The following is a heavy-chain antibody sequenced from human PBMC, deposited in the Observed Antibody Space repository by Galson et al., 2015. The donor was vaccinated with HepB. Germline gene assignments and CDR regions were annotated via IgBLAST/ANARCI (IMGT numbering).Heavy chain of an antibody. J-gene: IGHJ3*02. Sequence: SLRLSCAASAFTFSNYAMHWVRQAPGKGLEWMALISYDGSNKYYADSVKGRFTISRDNSKNTLYLQMNSLRTEDTAVYYCAKDLGELRYASHIWGQGTMVTVSS. CDR1: AFTFSNYA. CDR2: ISYDGSNK. V-gene: IGHV3-30*18. CDR3: AKDLGELRYASHI. D-gene: IGHD1-26*01.